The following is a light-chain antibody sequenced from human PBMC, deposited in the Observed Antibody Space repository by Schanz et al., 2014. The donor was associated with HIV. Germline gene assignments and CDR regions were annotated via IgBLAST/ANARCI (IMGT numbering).Light chain of an antibody. J-gene: IGLJ3*02. Sequence: QSVLTQPPSASGTTGQRVTIFCSGSSSNIGSNPVNWYQHLPGTAPKLLIYANNQRPSGVPDRFSGSKSGTSASLAISGLQSEDEAHYYCAAWDDSLNALVFGGGTKLTVL. V-gene: IGLV1-44*01. CDR3: AAWDDSLNALV. CDR1: SSNIGSNP. CDR2: ANN.